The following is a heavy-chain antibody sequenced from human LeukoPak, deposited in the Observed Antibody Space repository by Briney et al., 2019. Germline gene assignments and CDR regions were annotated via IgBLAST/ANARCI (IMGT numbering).Heavy chain of an antibody. J-gene: IGHJ6*03. V-gene: IGHV1-18*01. CDR3: ARGTNSNMPLDYYYYYMDV. CDR1: GYTFIRYG. CDR2: ISAYNGNT. D-gene: IGHD4-11*01. Sequence: ASVTVSCKASGYTFIRYGISWVRQAPGQGLEWMGCISAYNGNTNYAQKLQGRVTMTTDTSTSTAHMELRSLRSDDTAVYYCARGTNSNMPLDYYYYYMDVWGKGTTVTVSS.